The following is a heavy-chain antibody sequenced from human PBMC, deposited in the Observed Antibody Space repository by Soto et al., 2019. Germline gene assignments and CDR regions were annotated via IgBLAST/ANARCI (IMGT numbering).Heavy chain of an antibody. CDR3: ARATANYYYYYYGMDV. CDR1: GGTFSSYA. J-gene: IGHJ6*02. V-gene: IGHV1-69*13. CDR2: IIPIFGTA. Sequence: SVKVSCKASGGTFSSYAISWVRQAPGQGLEWMGGIIPIFGTANYAQKFQGRVTITADESTSTAYMELSSLRSEDTAVYYYARATANYYYYYYGMDVWGQGTTVTVSS. D-gene: IGHD3-10*01.